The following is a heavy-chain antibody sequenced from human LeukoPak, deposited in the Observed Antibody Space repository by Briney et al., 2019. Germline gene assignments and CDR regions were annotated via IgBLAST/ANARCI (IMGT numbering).Heavy chain of an antibody. CDR1: GGSISSYY. CDR3: AREQRDRAAEGVHYYYYYMDV. CDR2: IYYSGST. D-gene: IGHD6-13*01. V-gene: IGHV4-59*01. Sequence: TSETLSLTCTVSGGSISSYYWSWIRQPPGKGLEWIGYIYYSGSTNYNPSLKSRVTISVDTSKNQFSLKLSSVTAADTAVYYCAREQRDRAAEGVHYYYYYMDVWGKGTTVTVSS. J-gene: IGHJ6*03.